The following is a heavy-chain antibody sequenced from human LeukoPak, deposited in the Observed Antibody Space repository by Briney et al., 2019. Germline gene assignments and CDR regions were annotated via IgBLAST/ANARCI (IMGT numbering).Heavy chain of an antibody. D-gene: IGHD3-9*01. Sequence: EPGGSLRSSCAASGFIFRCYAVSWGHQARGRVLGWGLVFSGNGDSTYYAHSVRRRFTISRDNSKNTLYLQMNSLRAEHTAVYYCAKVSHILTGYLYYYYYGMDGWGQGST. CDR2: FSGNGDST. CDR1: GFIFRCYA. V-gene: IGHV3-23*01. CDR3: AKVSHILTGYLYYYYYGMDG. J-gene: IGHJ6*01.